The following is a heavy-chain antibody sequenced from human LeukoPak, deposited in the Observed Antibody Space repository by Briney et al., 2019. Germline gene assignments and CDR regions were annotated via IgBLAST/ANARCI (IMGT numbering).Heavy chain of an antibody. CDR1: GYTFTSYG. CDR2: ISAYNGNT. CDR3: ARDAIYYDYVWGSYRPTGSPHDNDAFDI. D-gene: IGHD3-16*02. V-gene: IGHV1-18*01. Sequence: VASVTVSCKASGYTFTSYGISWMRQAPGQGLEWMGWISAYNGNTNYPQKLQGRVTMTTDTSTSTAYMELRSLRSDDTAVYYCARDAIYYDYVWGSYRPTGSPHDNDAFDIWGQGTMVTVSS. J-gene: IGHJ3*02.